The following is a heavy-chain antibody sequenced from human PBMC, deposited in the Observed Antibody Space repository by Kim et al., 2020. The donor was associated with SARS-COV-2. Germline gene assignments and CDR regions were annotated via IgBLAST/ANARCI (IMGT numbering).Heavy chain of an antibody. CDR2: INHTGST. V-gene: IGHV4-34*01. D-gene: IGHD3-10*01. Sequence: SETLSLTCALSGGSVSGCYWNWICQPPGKGLEWVGEINHTGSTNSTPSLKSRVTISVDTSKNQFSLTLSSVTAAARAVYYCARSQYYFGSGIDYWGREPGSPSPQ. CDR3: ARSQYYFGSGIDY. CDR1: GGSVSGCY. J-gene: IGHJ4*02.